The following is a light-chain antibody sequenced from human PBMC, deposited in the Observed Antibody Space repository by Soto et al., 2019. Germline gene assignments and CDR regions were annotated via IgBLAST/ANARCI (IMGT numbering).Light chain of an antibody. J-gene: IGKJ4*01. CDR2: GAS. V-gene: IGKV3-20*01. CDR1: QTINNNY. Sequence: IILAQSPGTLSLSPGERVTLSCKASQTINNNYVAWYQQRPGRAPRLLVYGASARATGIPDRFRGSGAGTDLTLTISRLEPEDFAVYYCQHHGDSIGFGGGTKV. CDR3: QHHGDSIG.